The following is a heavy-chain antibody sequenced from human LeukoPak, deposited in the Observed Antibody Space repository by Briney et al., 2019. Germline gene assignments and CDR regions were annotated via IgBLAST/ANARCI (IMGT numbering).Heavy chain of an antibody. Sequence: ASVKVSCKASGYTFTSYGISRVRQAPGQGLEWMGWISAYNGNTNYAQKLQGRVTMTTDTSTSTAYMELRSLRSDDTAVYYCARRSPPYHYYYGMDVWGQGTTVTVSS. CDR2: ISAYNGNT. J-gene: IGHJ6*02. V-gene: IGHV1-18*01. CDR1: GYTFTSYG. CDR3: ARRSPPYHYYYGMDV.